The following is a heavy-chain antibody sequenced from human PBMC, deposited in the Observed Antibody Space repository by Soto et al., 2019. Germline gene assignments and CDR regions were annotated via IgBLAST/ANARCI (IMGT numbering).Heavy chain of an antibody. CDR1: GGSVSSGSYY. D-gene: IGHD6-13*01. V-gene: IGHV4-61*01. CDR3: ARDWAAAGPFDY. CDR2: IYYSGST. J-gene: IGHJ4*02. Sequence: SETLSLTCTVSGGSVSSGSYYWSWIRQPPGKGLEWIGYIYYSGSTNYNPSLKSRVTISVDKSKNQFSLKLSSVTAADTAVYYCARDWAAAGPFDYWGQGTLVTVSS.